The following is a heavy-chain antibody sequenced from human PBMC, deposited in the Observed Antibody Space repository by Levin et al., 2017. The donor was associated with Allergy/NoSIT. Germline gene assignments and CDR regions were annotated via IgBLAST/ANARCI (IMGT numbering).Heavy chain of an antibody. CDR2: ISTSSSYI. J-gene: IGHJ6*02. CDR1: GFTFSQYN. CDR3: ARAGATVTTPGSWFYHGMDV. V-gene: IGHV3-21*01. Sequence: PSETLSLTCAASGFTFSQYNMNWVRQVPGKGLEWVSSISTSSSYIYYADSVKGRFTISRDNAKNSLYLQMNGLRGEDTAVYYCARAGATVTTPGSWFYHGMDVWGQGTTVTVSS. D-gene: IGHD4-17*01.